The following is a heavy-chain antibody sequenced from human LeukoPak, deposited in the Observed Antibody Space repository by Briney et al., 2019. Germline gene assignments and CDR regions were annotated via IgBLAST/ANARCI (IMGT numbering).Heavy chain of an antibody. CDR3: ASVPAAMKSPFSY. V-gene: IGHV1-2*02. CDR1: GYTFTGYY. J-gene: IGHJ4*02. D-gene: IGHD2-2*01. Sequence: ASVKVSCKASGYTFTGYYMHWVRQAPGQGLEWMGWINPNSGGTNYAQKFQGRVTMTRDTSISTAYKELSRLRSDDTAVYYCASVPAAMKSPFSYWGQGTLVTVSS. CDR2: INPNSGGT.